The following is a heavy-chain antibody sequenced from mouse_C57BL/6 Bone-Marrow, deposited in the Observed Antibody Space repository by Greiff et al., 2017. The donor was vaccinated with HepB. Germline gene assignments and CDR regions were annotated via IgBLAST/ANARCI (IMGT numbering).Heavy chain of an antibody. CDR2: IRSKSNNYAT. D-gene: IGHD4-1*01. J-gene: IGHJ2*01. Sequence: EVKLVESGGGLVQPKGSLKLSCAASGFSFNTYAMNWVRQAPGKGLEWVARIRSKSNNYATYYADSVKDRFTISRDDSETMLYLQMNNLKTEDTAVYYCVRLGLDYFDYWGQGTTLTVSS. CDR1: GFSFNTYA. CDR3: VRLGLDYFDY. V-gene: IGHV10-1*01.